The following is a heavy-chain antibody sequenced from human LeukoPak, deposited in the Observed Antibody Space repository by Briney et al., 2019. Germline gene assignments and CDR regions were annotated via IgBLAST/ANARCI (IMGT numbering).Heavy chain of an antibody. V-gene: IGHV3-48*03. CDR3: ARDTSRYDFWSGSYYYYGMDV. CDR1: GFTFSSYE. J-gene: IGHJ6*02. CDR2: ISSSGSTI. D-gene: IGHD3-3*01. Sequence: PGGSLRLSCAASGFTFSSYEMNWVRQAPGQGLEWVSYISSSGSTIYYADSVKGRFTISRDNAKNSLYLQMNSLRAEDTAVYYCARDTSRYDFWSGSYYYYGMDVWGQGTTVTVSS.